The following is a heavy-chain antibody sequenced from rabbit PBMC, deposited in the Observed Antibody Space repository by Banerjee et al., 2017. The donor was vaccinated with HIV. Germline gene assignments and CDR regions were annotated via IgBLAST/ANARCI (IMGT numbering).Heavy chain of an antibody. V-gene: IGHV1S40*01. J-gene: IGHJ4*01. CDR3: ARGYPSGNGVYNNL. D-gene: IGHD2-1*01. CDR1: GFSFSSSYW. CDR2: IGTTSGST. Sequence: QSLEESGGDLVKPGASLTLTCTASGFSFSSSYWMCWVRQAPGKGLEWIGCIGTTSGSTWYASWAKGRFTVSKTSSTTVTLQMTTLTAADTATYFCARGYPSGNGVYNNLWGPGTLVTVS.